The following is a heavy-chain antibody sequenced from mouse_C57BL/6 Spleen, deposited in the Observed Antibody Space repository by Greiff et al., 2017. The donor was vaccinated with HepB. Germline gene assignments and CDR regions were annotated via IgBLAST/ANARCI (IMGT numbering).Heavy chain of an antibody. V-gene: IGHV5-17*01. D-gene: IGHD4-1*01. Sequence: EVNLVESGGGLVKPGGSLKLSCAASGFTFSDYGMHWVRQAPEKGLEWVAYISSGSSTIYYADTVKGRFTISRDNAKNTLFLQMTSLRSEDTAMYYCARPGTGTFDYWGQGTTLTVSS. CDR2: ISSGSSTI. CDR1: GFTFSDYG. J-gene: IGHJ2*01. CDR3: ARPGTGTFDY.